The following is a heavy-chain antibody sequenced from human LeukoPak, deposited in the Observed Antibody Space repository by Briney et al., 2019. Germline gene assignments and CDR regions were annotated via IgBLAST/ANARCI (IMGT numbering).Heavy chain of an antibody. CDR2: IWYDGSKK. CDR1: GFTFSSYG. D-gene: IGHD2-8*02. V-gene: IGHV3-33*01. Sequence: GMSLRLSCAASGFTFSSYGMEWVRQAPGKGLEWLTVIWYDGSKKYYADSVKGRFTISRDNSKNTLSLQMSSLRDEDTAVYYCTREGASPGGGEDKGVFWGQGTLVTVSS. CDR3: TREGASPGGGEDKGVF. J-gene: IGHJ4*02.